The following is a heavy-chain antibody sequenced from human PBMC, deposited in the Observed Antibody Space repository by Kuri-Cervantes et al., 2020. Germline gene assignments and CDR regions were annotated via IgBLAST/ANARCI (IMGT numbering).Heavy chain of an antibody. CDR1: EFTFDYYA. CDR3: ARLLTTVTT. Sequence: GGSPRLSCAASEFTFDYYAMHWVRQAPGKGLEWVANIKQDGSEKYYVDSVKGRFTISRDNAKNSLYLQISSLRAEDTAVYYCARLLTTVTTWGQGTLVTVSS. D-gene: IGHD4-11*01. V-gene: IGHV3-7*05. CDR2: IKQDGSEK. J-gene: IGHJ5*02.